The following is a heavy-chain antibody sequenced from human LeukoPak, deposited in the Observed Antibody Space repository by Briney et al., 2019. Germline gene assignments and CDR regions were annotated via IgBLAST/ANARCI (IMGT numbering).Heavy chain of an antibody. V-gene: IGHV3-33*01. J-gene: IGHJ4*02. CDR2: IWYDGSEK. CDR1: GFTFRNHG. D-gene: IGHD4-23*01. Sequence: GGSLRLSCAASGFTFRNHGMHWVRQAPGKGLEWVAVIWYDGSEKYYRDSVKGRFGASRDNSRNTLYLQMNNLRVEDTAVYYCARDRSVDYFVEWGRGTQVTVSS. CDR3: ARDRSVDYFVE.